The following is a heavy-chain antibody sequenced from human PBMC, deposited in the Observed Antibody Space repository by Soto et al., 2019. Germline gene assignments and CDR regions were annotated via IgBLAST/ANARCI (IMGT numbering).Heavy chain of an antibody. V-gene: IGHV2-5*02. CDR1: GFSLSSNGVG. D-gene: IGHD4-17*01. Sequence: QITLKESGPTLVKPTQTLTLTCTFSGFSLSSNGVGVGWIRQPPGKALEWLALIYWDDSKHYSPSLKSRLTITKDTSRNQVVLTMTNMDPVDTAKYYCAKKGGGDYILGYWGQGTLVTVSS. CDR2: IYWDDSK. J-gene: IGHJ4*02. CDR3: AKKGGGDYILGY.